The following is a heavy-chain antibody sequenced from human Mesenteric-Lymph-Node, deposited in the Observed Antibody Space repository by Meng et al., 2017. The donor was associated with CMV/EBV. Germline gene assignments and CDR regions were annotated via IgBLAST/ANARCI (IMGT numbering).Heavy chain of an antibody. Sequence: GGSLRLSCAASGFTFSGSAMHWVRQASGKGLEWVGRIRSKANSYATAYAASVKGRFTISRDDSKNTAYLQMNSLKTEDTAVYYCTRRIGHVRYCSSNSCYGSKPHGPADYYDYYGMDVWGQGTTVTVSS. CDR1: GFTFSGSA. J-gene: IGHJ6*02. V-gene: IGHV3-73*01. D-gene: IGHD2-2*01. CDR3: TRRIGHVRYCSSNSCYGSKPHGPADYYDYYGMDV. CDR2: IRSKANSYAT.